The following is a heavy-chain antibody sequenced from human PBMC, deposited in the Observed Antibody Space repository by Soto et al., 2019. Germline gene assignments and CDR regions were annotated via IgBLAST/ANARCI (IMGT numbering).Heavy chain of an antibody. J-gene: IGHJ4*02. CDR1: GGSISTRSHY. CDR3: ARSPKGLGNFDY. D-gene: IGHD3-10*01. Sequence: SETLSLTCTVSGGSISTRSHYWVLIRQPPGKGLEWIGNMYYSGSTYYNPSLRSRVTISVDTSKNQFSLRLTSVTAADTAVYYCARSPKGLGNFDYWGQGTLVTVSS. CDR2: MYYSGST. V-gene: IGHV4-39*01.